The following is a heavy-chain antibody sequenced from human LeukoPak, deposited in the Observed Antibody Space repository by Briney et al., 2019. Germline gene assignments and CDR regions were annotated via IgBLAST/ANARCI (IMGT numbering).Heavy chain of an antibody. V-gene: IGHV3-23*01. J-gene: IGHJ6*02. CDR3: AKVMTTVTTSGMDV. CDR2: ISGSGGST. Sequence: PGGSLRLSCAASGFTFSSYAMSWVRLAPGKGLEWVSAISGSGGSTYYADSVKGRFTISRDNSKNTLYLQMNSLRAEDTAVYYCAKVMTTVTTSGMDVWGQGTTVTVSS. D-gene: IGHD4-17*01. CDR1: GFTFSSYA.